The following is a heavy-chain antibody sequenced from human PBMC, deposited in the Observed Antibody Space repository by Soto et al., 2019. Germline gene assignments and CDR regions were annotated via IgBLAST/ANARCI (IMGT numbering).Heavy chain of an antibody. CDR2: ITAFNGNT. D-gene: IGHD3-3*01. CDR1: GYTFTDYG. CDR3: ARISQSDFWSGYYYLFHY. V-gene: IGHV1-18*01. Sequence: QVHLVQSGAEVEKPGASVKVSCKASGYTFTDYGIRWVRQAPGQGIQWMGWITAFNGNTKYAQQFQGRVTMTTDTYKSTDYMEMRSLESDDTAVYYCARISQSDFWSGYYYLFHYWGQGTLVTVSS. J-gene: IGHJ4*02.